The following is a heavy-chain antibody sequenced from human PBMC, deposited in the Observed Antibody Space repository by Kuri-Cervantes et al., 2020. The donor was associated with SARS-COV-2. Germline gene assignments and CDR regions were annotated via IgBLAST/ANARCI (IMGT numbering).Heavy chain of an antibody. CDR3: ASVGDAGDLSPPFDY. D-gene: IGHD3-10*01. CDR2: IIPIFGTA. Sequence: SVTVSCKASGGTFSSYAISWVRPAPGQGLEWMGGIIPIFGTANYAQKFQGRVTITADESTSTAYMELSSLRSEDTSVYYWASVGDAGDLSPPFDYWGQGTLVTVSS. V-gene: IGHV1-69*13. J-gene: IGHJ4*02. CDR1: GGTFSSYA.